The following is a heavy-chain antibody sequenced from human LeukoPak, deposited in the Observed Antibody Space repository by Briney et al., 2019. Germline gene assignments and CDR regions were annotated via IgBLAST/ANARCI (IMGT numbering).Heavy chain of an antibody. J-gene: IGHJ4*02. D-gene: IGHD3-3*01. CDR2: TYYSGST. V-gene: IGHV4-39*01. CDR1: GGSISRSSYY. Sequence: SETLSLTCSVSGGSISRSSYYWTWIRQSPGRGLEWIGNTYYSGSTLYNPSLKSRVTISVDTSKNLFSLRLTSVTAADTAVYYCARPRGDLWSGYDYWGQGVLVTVSP. CDR3: ARPRGDLWSGYDY.